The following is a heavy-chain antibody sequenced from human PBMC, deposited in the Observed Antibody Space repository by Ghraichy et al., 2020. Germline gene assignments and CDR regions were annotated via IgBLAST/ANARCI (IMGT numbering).Heavy chain of an antibody. CDR2: INPNSGYT. CDR1: GYTLSGYF. D-gene: IGHD3-10*01. J-gene: IGHJ4*02. V-gene: IGHV1-2*05. Sequence: ASVKVSSKASGYTLSGYFIHWVRQAPGQGLEWVGRINPNSGYTNSAQEFQGRVTMTWDTSISTAYMELSRLTSDDTVVYYCARGGFNYGKQGFDYWGQGTLVTVSS. CDR3: ARGGFNYGKQGFDY.